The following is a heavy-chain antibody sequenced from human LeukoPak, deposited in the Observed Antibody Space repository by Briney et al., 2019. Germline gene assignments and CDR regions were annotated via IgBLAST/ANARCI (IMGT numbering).Heavy chain of an antibody. D-gene: IGHD3-22*01. CDR2: INHGGST. V-gene: IGHV4-34*01. J-gene: IGHJ4*02. CDR3: AKFRRFTAIAGFDY. CDR1: GGSFSGDF. Sequence: MPSETLSLTCAVYGGSFSGDFWSWIRQSPGKGLEWIGEINHGGSTTYNPSLQSRVTMSVDTSTNQISLKMTSVTAADTAIYYCAKFRRFTAIAGFDYWGQGILVTVSS.